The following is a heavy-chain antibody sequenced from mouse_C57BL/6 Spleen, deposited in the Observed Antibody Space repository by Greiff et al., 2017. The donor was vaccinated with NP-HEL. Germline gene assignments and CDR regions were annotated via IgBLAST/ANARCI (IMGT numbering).Heavy chain of an antibody. CDR3: ARDSNYGSSYRKTFFDY. CDR1: GFTFSSYA. D-gene: IGHD1-1*01. J-gene: IGHJ2*01. CDR2: ISDGGSYT. Sequence: EVMLVESGGGLVKPGGSLKLSCAASGFTFSSYAMSWVRQTPEKRLEWVATISDGGSYTYYPDNVKGRFTISRDNAKNNLYLQMSHLKSEDTAMYYCARDSNYGSSYRKTFFDYWGQGTTLTVSS. V-gene: IGHV5-4*01.